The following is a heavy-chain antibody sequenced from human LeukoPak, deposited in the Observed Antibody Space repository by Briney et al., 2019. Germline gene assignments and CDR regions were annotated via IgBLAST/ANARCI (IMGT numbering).Heavy chain of an antibody. CDR1: GFTFSTFA. V-gene: IGHV3-23*01. Sequence: GGSLRLSCAASGFTFSTFAMSWVRQAPEKGLEWVSAISGSGGSTYYTDSVKGRFTISRDSSKNTLYLQMNSLRADDTAVYHCAKGGSAAAKGKYYFDYWGPGTLVTVS. D-gene: IGHD6-13*01. CDR3: AKGGSAAAKGKYYFDY. J-gene: IGHJ4*02. CDR2: ISGSGGST.